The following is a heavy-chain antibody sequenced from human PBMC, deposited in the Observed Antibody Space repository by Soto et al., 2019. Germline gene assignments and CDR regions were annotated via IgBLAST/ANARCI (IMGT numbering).Heavy chain of an antibody. J-gene: IGHJ6*02. CDR1: GFTFSSYS. Sequence: EVQLVESGGGLVKPGGSLRLSCAASGFTFSSYSMNWVRQAPGKGLEWVSSISSSSSYIYYADSVKGRFTISRDNAKNSLYLQMNSLRAEDTAVYYCASRYCSSTSCPRYYYYGMDVWGQGTTVTVSS. V-gene: IGHV3-21*01. CDR2: ISSSSSYI. CDR3: ASRYCSSTSCPRYYYYGMDV. D-gene: IGHD2-2*01.